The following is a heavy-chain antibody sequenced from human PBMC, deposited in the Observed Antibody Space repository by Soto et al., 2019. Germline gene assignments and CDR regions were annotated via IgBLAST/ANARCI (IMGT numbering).Heavy chain of an antibody. Sequence: ASVKVSCKASGYTFTSYDINWVRQATGQGLEWMGWMNPNSGNTGYAQKFQGRVTMTRNTSIRTAHVELSSVRSEDTAVYYCARAGGGWYVYYGMDVWGQGTTVTVPS. J-gene: IGHJ6*02. CDR1: GYTFTSYD. D-gene: IGHD6-19*01. V-gene: IGHV1-8*01. CDR2: MNPNSGNT. CDR3: ARAGGGWYVYYGMDV.